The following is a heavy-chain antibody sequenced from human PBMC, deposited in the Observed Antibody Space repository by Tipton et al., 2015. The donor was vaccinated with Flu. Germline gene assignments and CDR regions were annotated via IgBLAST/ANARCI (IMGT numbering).Heavy chain of an antibody. V-gene: IGHV4-61*02. D-gene: IGHD3-22*01. CDR2: IYTSGST. J-gene: IGHJ4*02. CDR3: ARVRSYYDSSGYYYAFDY. Sequence: TLSLTCTVSGGSISSGSYYWSWIRQPAGKGLEWIGRIYTSGSTNYNPSLKSRVTISVDTSKNQFSLKLSSVTAADTAVYYCARVRSYYDSSGYYYAFDYLGQGTLVTDSS. CDR1: GGSISSGSYY.